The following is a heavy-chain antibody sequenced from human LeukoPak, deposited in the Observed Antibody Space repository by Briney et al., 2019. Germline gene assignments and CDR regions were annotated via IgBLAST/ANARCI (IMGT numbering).Heavy chain of an antibody. CDR3: ANSPMYYDTSGYSFFDD. CDR1: GGSITSGDYY. CDR2: FYYSGST. Sequence: SETLSLTCTVSGGSITSGDYYWSWIRQPPGKGLEWIGYFYYSGSTSYCPSLKSRVTISADTSKNQFSLKLNSMTAADTAVYYCANSPMYYDTSGYSFFDDWGQGTLVTVSS. D-gene: IGHD3-22*01. V-gene: IGHV4-30-4*01. J-gene: IGHJ4*02.